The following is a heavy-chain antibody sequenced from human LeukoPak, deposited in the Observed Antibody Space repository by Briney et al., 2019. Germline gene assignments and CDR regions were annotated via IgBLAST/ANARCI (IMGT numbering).Heavy chain of an antibody. CDR2: IYSGGST. CDR1: GFTVSSNY. V-gene: IGHV3-66*01. D-gene: IGHD5-12*01. Sequence: GGSLRLSCAASGFTVSSNYMSWVRQAPGKGLEWVSVIYSGGSTYYADSVKGRFTTSRDNSKNTLFLQMNSLRAEDTAVYYCAKDRPTWPIDYWGQGTLVTVSS. CDR3: AKDRPTWPIDY. J-gene: IGHJ4*02.